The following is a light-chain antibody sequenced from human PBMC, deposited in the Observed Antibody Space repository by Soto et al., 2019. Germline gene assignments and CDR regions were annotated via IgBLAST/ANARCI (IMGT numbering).Light chain of an antibody. J-gene: IGLJ2*01. V-gene: IGLV4-69*01. Sequence: QPVLTQSPSASASLGASVKLTCTLSSGHSSYAIAWHQQQAEKGPRYLMKLSSDGSYSKGDGIPDRFSGSSSGTERYLTISSLQSEDEADYYCQTWGTGIGVFGGGTKLTVL. CDR3: QTWGTGIGV. CDR1: SGHSSYA. CDR2: LSSDGSY.